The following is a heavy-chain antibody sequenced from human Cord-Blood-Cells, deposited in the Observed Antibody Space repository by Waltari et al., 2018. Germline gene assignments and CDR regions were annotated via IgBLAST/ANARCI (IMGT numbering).Heavy chain of an antibody. J-gene: IGHJ4*02. Sequence: QVQLQQWGAGLLKPSETLSLTCAVYGGSFSGYYWSWIRKPPGKGLEWIGEINHSGSTNYNPSLKSRVTISVDTSKNQFSLKLSSVTAADTAVYYCARALTGGGAYYFDYWGQGTLVTVSS. D-gene: IGHD2-8*02. V-gene: IGHV4-34*01. CDR2: INHSGST. CDR3: ARALTGGGAYYFDY. CDR1: GGSFSGYY.